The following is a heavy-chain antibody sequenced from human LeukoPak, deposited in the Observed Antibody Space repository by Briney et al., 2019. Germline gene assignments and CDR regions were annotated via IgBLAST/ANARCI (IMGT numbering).Heavy chain of an antibody. CDR1: GFTFSSYG. J-gene: IGHJ6*02. V-gene: IGHV3-30*18. CDR3: AKGARGMDV. Sequence: PGGSLRLSCAASGFTFSSYGMHWVRQAPGKGLEWVAVISYDGSNKYYADSVKGRFTISRDNSKNTLYLQMNSLRAEDTAVYYCAKGARGMDVWGQGTTVTVSS. CDR2: ISYDGSNK.